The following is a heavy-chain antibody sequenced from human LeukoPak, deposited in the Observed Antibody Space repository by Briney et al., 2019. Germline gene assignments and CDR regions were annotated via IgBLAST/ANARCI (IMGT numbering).Heavy chain of an antibody. Sequence: ASVKVSCKAAGYTFTGYYMHWVRQAPGQGLEWMGRINPNSGGTNYAQKFQGRVTMTRDTSISTAYMELSRLRSDDTAVYYSARLHQVRYFDYWGQGTLVTVSS. V-gene: IGHV1-2*06. CDR2: INPNSGGT. CDR3: ARLHQVRYFDY. J-gene: IGHJ4*02. CDR1: GYTFTGYY.